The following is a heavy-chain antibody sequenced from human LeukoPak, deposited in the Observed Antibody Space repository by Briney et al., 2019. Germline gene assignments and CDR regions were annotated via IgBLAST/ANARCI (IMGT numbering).Heavy chain of an antibody. J-gene: IGHJ4*02. V-gene: IGHV3-64*01. CDR3: ARDRPIDY. Sequence: GGSLRLSCAASGFTFSSYAMHWVRQAPRKGLEYVSAISSNGGSTYYANSVKGRFTISRDNSKNTLYLQMGSLRAEDMAVYYCARDRPIDYWGQGTLVTVSS. CDR1: GFTFSSYA. CDR2: ISSNGGST.